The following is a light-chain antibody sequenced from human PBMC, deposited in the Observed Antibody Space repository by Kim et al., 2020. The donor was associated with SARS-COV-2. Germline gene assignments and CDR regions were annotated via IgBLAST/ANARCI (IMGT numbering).Light chain of an antibody. CDR2: GAS. V-gene: IGKV3-20*01. CDR3: HQYVTSQWT. CDR1: QTVSRNS. J-gene: IGKJ1*01. Sequence: PGERATRSCRASQTVSRNSLAWYQQKPAQAPRLLIYGASSRATVIPDMFSGSGSGTDFTLTISRLEPEDFAVYYCHQYVTSQWTFGQGTKVDIK.